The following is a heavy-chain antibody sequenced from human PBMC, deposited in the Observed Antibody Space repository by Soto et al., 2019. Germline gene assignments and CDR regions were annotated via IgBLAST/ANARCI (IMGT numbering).Heavy chain of an antibody. CDR3: ATALLRALNRAGVRAQHWFDH. V-gene: IGHV1-18*01. Sequence: ASVKVSCKTSGYTFTSHGISWVRQAPGQGLEWLGWISAYNGNTNYAQKVQGRITLTRDTSTSAAYMELRSLRSDDTAVYYCATALLRALNRAGVRAQHWFDHWGQGTLVTVSS. J-gene: IGHJ5*02. D-gene: IGHD6-6*01. CDR2: ISAYNGNT. CDR1: GYTFTSHG.